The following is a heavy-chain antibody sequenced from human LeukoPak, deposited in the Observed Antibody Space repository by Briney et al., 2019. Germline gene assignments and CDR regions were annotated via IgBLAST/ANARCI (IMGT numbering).Heavy chain of an antibody. CDR3: ARSSITMIVVGYDAFDI. J-gene: IGHJ3*02. CDR2: IYYSGST. CDR1: GGSISSYY. D-gene: IGHD3-22*01. Sequence: KPPETLSLTCTVSGGSISSYYWSWIRQPPGKGLEWIGYIYYSGSTNYNPSLKSRVTISVDTSKNQFSLKLSSVTAADTAVYYCARSSITMIVVGYDAFDIWGQGTMVTVSS. V-gene: IGHV4-59*01.